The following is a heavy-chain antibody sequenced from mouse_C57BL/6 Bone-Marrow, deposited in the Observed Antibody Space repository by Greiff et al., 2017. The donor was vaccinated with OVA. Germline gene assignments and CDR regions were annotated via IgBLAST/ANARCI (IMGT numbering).Heavy chain of an antibody. CDR1: GYTFTSSW. V-gene: IGHV1-74*01. CDR2: IHPSDSDT. J-gene: IGHJ3*01. Sequence: QVPLQQPGAELVKPGASVTVSCKASGYTFTSSWMHWVKQRPGPGLAWIGRIHPSDSDTNYNQKFKGQATLPVDTSSSTAFMQLSSLTSEDSAVYYCAIGDRLWSFAYWGQGTLGTVSA. D-gene: IGHD1-1*02. CDR3: AIGDRLWSFAY.